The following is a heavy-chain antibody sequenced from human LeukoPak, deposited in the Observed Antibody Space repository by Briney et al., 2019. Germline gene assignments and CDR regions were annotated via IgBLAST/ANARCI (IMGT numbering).Heavy chain of an antibody. J-gene: IGHJ4*02. V-gene: IGHV3-30*18. D-gene: IGHD3-10*01. Sequence: GSLRLSCAASGFTFSSYGMHWVRQAPGKGLEWVAVISYDGSNKYYADSVKGRFTISRDNSKNTLYLQMNSLRAEDTAVYYCAKAAAGSGSYYIDYWGQGTLVTVSS. CDR3: AKAAAGSGSYYIDY. CDR2: ISYDGSNK. CDR1: GFTFSSYG.